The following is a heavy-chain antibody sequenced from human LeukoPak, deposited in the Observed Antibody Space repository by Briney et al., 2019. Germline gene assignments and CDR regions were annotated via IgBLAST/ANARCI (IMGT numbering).Heavy chain of an antibody. V-gene: IGHV3-74*01. J-gene: IGHJ4*02. D-gene: IGHD2-15*01. Sequence: GGSLRLSCAASGFTFSRHYIHWVRQAPGKGLVWVSRIYTDGSDTVYADSVKGRLTISRDNARNTLYLQMNSLRAEDTAVYYCFLGYCGGGSCYSYDYWGQGTLVTVSS. CDR1: GFTFSRHY. CDR2: IYTDGSDT. CDR3: FLGYCGGGSCYSYDY.